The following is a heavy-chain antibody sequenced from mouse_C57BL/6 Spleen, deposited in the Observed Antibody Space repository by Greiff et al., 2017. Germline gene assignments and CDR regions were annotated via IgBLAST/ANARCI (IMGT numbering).Heavy chain of an antibody. Sequence: QVQLKESGAELVRPGTSVKMSCKASGYTFTNYWIGWAKQRPGHGLEWIGDIYPGGGYTNYNEQFKGKATLTADKSSSTAYMQFSSLTSEDSAIYYCARSGTAQAAWFAYWGQGTLVTVSA. V-gene: IGHV1-63*01. CDR3: ARSGTAQAAWFAY. CDR1: GYTFTNYW. CDR2: IYPGGGYT. D-gene: IGHD3-2*02. J-gene: IGHJ3*01.